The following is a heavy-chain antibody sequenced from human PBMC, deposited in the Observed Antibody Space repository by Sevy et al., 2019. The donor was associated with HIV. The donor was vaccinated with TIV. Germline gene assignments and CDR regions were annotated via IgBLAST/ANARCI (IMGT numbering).Heavy chain of an antibody. J-gene: IGHJ4*02. Sequence: GGSLRLSCAASGFTFSSFAMHWVRQAPGKGLEWVAVISYDGSSKYYPDSVKGRFTISRDNAKNTLYLQMNRLRPEDTAVYVCAILGVDCVSTTCYGMRSLSFDFWGQGTLVTVSS. CDR2: ISYDGSSK. CDR1: GFTFSSFA. CDR3: AILGVDCVSTTCYGMRSLSFDF. V-gene: IGHV3-30-3*01. D-gene: IGHD2-2*01.